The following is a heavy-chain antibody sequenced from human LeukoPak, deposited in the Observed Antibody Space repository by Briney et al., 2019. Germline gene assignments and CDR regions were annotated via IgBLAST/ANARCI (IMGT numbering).Heavy chain of an antibody. V-gene: IGHV3-21*01. Sequence: GGSLRLSCAASGCTFSSYSMNWVRQAPGKGLEWVSSISSGSSYIYYADSVKGRFTISRDNAKNSLYLQMNSLRAEDTAVYYCARDQANGSGSYYIYYYYYMDVWGKGTTVTVSS. D-gene: IGHD3-10*01. CDR3: ARDQANGSGSYYIYYYYYMDV. CDR1: GCTFSSYS. CDR2: ISSGSSYI. J-gene: IGHJ6*03.